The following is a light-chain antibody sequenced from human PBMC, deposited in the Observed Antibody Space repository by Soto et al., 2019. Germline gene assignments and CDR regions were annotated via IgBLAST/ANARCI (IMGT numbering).Light chain of an antibody. J-gene: IGKJ4*01. Sequence: DIQMTQSPTSLSASVGDRVTITCQASQDIDKNLNWYQQKPGKAPKLLIHDASSLERGVPSRFSGSGSGTDFTLTISSLQPEDIATFYCQQCNNLPLTFGGGTQVEIK. CDR1: QDIDKN. CDR3: QQCNNLPLT. CDR2: DAS. V-gene: IGKV1-33*01.